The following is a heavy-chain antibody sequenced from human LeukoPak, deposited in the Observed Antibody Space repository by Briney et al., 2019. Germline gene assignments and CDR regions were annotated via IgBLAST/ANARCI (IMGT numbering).Heavy chain of an antibody. D-gene: IGHD5-12*01. Sequence: PSQTLSLTCTVSGGSINSGGYYWSWIRQHPGKGLEWIGCVDYSGTTYYNSSLKSRVMISLDTSKNQLSLIVTSVTAADTAVYFCARGVRLLNRMKWGGFHFDSWGQGTLVTVSA. J-gene: IGHJ4*02. CDR3: ARGVRLLNRMKWGGFHFDS. CDR2: VDYSGTT. CDR1: GGSINSGGYY. V-gene: IGHV4-31*03.